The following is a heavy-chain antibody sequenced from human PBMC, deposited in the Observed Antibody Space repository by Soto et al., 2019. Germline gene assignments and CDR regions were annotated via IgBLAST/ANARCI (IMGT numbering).Heavy chain of an antibody. Sequence: QVQLQESGPGLVKPSQTLSLTCTVSGGSINSGDYYWSWIRQPPGKGLEWIGYIYYSGSTYYNPSLKSRASRSADTSKNQFSLQLSSVTAADTAVYYCARAKGLVTVTTSWFDPWGQGTLVTVSS. CDR2: IYYSGST. CDR3: ARAKGLVTVTTSWFDP. J-gene: IGHJ5*02. CDR1: GGSINSGDYY. D-gene: IGHD4-17*01. V-gene: IGHV4-30-4*01.